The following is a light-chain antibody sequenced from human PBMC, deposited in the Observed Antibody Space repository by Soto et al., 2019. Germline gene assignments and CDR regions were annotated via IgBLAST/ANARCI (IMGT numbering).Light chain of an antibody. V-gene: IGLV7-46*01. CDR1: TGAVTSGHY. J-gene: IGLJ2*01. Sequence: QAVVTQEPSLTVSPGGTVTLTCGSSTGAVTSGHYPYWFQQKPGQAPRTLIYDTSNKHSWTPARFSGSLLGGKAALTLSGAQPEEEAEYYCLLSYSGAGVVFGGGTKLTVL. CDR2: DTS. CDR3: LLSYSGAGVV.